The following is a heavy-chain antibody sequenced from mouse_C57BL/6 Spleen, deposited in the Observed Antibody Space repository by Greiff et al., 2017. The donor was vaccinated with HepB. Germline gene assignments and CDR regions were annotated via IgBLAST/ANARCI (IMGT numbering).Heavy chain of an antibody. CDR1: GFTFSDYY. V-gene: IGHV5-12*01. CDR2: ISNGGGST. J-gene: IGHJ1*03. Sequence: DVKLVESGGGLVQPGGSLKLSCAASGFTFSDYYMYWVRQTPEKRLEWVAYISNGGGSTYYPDTVKGRFTISRDNAKNTLYLQMSRLKSEDTAMYYCARRNWARYFDVWGTGTTVTVSS. D-gene: IGHD4-1*01. CDR3: ARRNWARYFDV.